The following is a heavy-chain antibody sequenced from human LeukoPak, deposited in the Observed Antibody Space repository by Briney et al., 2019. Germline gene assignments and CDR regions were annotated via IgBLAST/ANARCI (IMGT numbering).Heavy chain of an antibody. Sequence: GASVKVSCKASGYTFTGYYMHWVRQAPGQGLEWMGWMNPNSGNTGYAQKFQGRVTMTRNTSISTAYMELSSLRSEDTAVYYCAREGIFGYYYYMDVWGKGTTVTVSS. CDR3: AREGIFGYYYYMDV. J-gene: IGHJ6*03. V-gene: IGHV1-8*02. CDR1: GYTFTGYY. CDR2: MNPNSGNT. D-gene: IGHD3-3*01.